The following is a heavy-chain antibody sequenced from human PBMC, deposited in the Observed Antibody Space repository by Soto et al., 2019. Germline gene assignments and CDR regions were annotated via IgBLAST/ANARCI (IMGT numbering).Heavy chain of an antibody. CDR3: AKLGFVLMELYYFHQ. Sequence: EVQLLESGGGLVQPGGSLRLSCTASGFTFSSYAMSGVRQAPGKELEWVSTISGNSGKTNYAESVKGRFSISRDNSKNTVHLQLDSLRAEDTAVYFCAKLGFVLMELYYFHQWGHGTLVTVSS. J-gene: IGHJ4*01. V-gene: IGHV3-23*01. CDR2: ISGNSGKT. D-gene: IGHD2-8*01. CDR1: GFTFSSYA.